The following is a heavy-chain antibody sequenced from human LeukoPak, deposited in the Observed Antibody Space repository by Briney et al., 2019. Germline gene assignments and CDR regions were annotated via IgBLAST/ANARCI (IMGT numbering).Heavy chain of an antibody. V-gene: IGHV1-58*02. CDR1: GFTFTSSA. CDR2: IVVGSGNT. J-gene: IGHJ5*02. Sequence: SVKVSCKASGFTFTSSAMQWVRQARGQRLEWIGWIVVGSGNTNYAQKFQERVTITRDMSTSTAYMELSSLRSEDTAVYYCAASSCYDFWSVGRQASGFDPWGQGTLVTVSS. D-gene: IGHD3-3*01. CDR3: AASSCYDFWSVGRQASGFDP.